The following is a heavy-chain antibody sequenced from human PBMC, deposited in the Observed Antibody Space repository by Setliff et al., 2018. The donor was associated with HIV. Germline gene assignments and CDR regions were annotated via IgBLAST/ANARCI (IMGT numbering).Heavy chain of an antibody. CDR3: AREGVATPDEEGYYFDQ. V-gene: IGHV1-18*01. CDR1: GYAFSNYG. Sequence: VASVKVSCKASGYAFSNYGINWVRQAPGLGLEWMGWISGYNAKTDFAQKFRDRVSVTTDSSASTVYMEVMRLTSDDTAVYYCAREGVATPDEEGYYFDQWGQGTLVTVSS. J-gene: IGHJ4*02. D-gene: IGHD6-13*01. CDR2: ISGYNAKT.